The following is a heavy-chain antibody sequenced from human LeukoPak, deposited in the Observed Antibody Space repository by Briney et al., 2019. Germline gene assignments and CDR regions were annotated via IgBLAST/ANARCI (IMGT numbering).Heavy chain of an antibody. CDR3: ARDRREVFYYDSSGYHDY. CDR2: INPNSGGT. V-gene: IGHV1-2*06. CDR1: GYTFTSYY. Sequence: ASVKVSCKASGYTFTSYYMHWVRQAPGQGLEWMGRINPNSGGTNYAQKFQGRVTMTRDTSISTAYMELSRLRSDDTAVYYCARDRREVFYYDSSGYHDYWGQGTLVTVSS. D-gene: IGHD3-22*01. J-gene: IGHJ4*02.